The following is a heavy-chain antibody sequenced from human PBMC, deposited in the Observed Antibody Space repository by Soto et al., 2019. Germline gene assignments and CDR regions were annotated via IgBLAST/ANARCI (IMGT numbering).Heavy chain of an antibody. CDR1: GDSVSSITAS. Sequence: PSQTLSLTCAISGDSVSSITASWNWIRQSPSRGLEWLGRTYFRSKWYNDYAVSVKSRIIINPDTSNNQFSLQLNSVTPEDTAVYFCAKGDNLGPKTGYAFDPWGQGIMVTVSS. CDR2: TYFRSKWYN. V-gene: IGHV6-1*01. D-gene: IGHD5-12*01. CDR3: AKGDNLGPKTGYAFDP. J-gene: IGHJ5*02.